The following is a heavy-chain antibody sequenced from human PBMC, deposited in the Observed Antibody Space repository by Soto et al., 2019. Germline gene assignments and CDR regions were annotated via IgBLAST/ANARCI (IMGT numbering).Heavy chain of an antibody. V-gene: IGHV1-69*08. D-gene: IGHD5-12*01. CDR1: GGTFSNDI. Sequence: QVQVVQSGAEVKKPGSSVKVSCKASGGTFSNDIITWVRQAPGQGLEWMGRFIPLLDIANYAQKFQGRVTITADKSTSTAYMELNSLRSEDTAVYYCVRDSPIGSTYSGYDGIDYWGQGTLVTVSS. CDR2: FIPLLDIA. CDR3: VRDSPIGSTYSGYDGIDY. J-gene: IGHJ4*02.